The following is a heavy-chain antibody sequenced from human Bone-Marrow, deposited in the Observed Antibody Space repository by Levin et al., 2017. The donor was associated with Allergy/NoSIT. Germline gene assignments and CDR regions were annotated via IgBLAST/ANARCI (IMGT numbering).Heavy chain of an antibody. D-gene: IGHD1-26*01. CDR1: GFTFSTYS. Sequence: SCAASGFTFSTYSLHWVRQAPGKGLEWVALITYDGSRKYYADSMEGRFSISRDNTKNTVYLQMNSLRAEDTAVYYCAREEQVLDLFDSWGQGTLVTVSS. V-gene: IGHV3-30-3*01. J-gene: IGHJ4*02. CDR2: ITYDGSRK. CDR3: AREEQVLDLFDS.